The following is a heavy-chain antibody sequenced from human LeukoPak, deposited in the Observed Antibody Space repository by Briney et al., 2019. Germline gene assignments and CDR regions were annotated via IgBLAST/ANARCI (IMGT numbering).Heavy chain of an antibody. CDR1: GFTVSSNY. Sequence: GGSLRLSCAASGFTVSSNYMNWVRQAPGKGLEWVSVIYSGGSTYYADSVKGRFTISRDNSKNTLYLQMNSLRAEDTAVYYCARDGYGSGSYYYYYYGMDVWGKGTTVTVSS. CDR3: ARDGYGSGSYYYYYYGMDV. CDR2: IYSGGST. V-gene: IGHV3-53*01. D-gene: IGHD3-10*01. J-gene: IGHJ6*04.